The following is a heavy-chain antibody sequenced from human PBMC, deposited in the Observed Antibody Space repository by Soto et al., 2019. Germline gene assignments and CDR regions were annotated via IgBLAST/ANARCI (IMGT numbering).Heavy chain of an antibody. J-gene: IGHJ5*02. D-gene: IGHD3-22*01. CDR1: GFSLSTSGMC. CDR3: ARGDYYDSSGSRGHWFDP. Sequence: ESGPTLVNPTQTLTLTCTFSGFSLSTSGMCVSWIRQPPGKALEWLALIDWDDDKYYSTSLKTRLTISKDTSKNQVVLTMTNMDPVDTATYYCARGDYYDSSGSRGHWFDPWGQGTLVTVSS. V-gene: IGHV2-70*01. CDR2: IDWDDDK.